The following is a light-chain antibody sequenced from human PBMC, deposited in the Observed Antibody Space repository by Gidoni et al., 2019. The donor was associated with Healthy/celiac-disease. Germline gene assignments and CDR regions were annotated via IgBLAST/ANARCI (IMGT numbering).Light chain of an antibody. CDR2: DAS. V-gene: IGKV3-11*01. J-gene: IGKJ5*01. CDR1: QSVSSY. CDR3: QHRSNWPIT. Sequence: EIVLTQSPATLSLSPGERATLSCRASQSVSSYLAWYQQKPGQAPRLLIYDASNRATGIPARFSGSGSGTDFTLTISSLEPEDFAVYYCQHRSNWPITCXXXTRLEIK.